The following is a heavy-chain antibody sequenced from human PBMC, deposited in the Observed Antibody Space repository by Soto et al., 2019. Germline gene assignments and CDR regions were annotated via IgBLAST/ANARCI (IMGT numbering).Heavy chain of an antibody. CDR3: AGDSAYSNYAFDF. Sequence: QVQLVQSGAEVKKPGSSVKVSCKASGGSVSNYTLSWVRQAPGQGLQWMGRIIPILGRANYAENFQVRLTIIADKSTSTAYMELSSLRSEDTAVYFCAGDSAYSNYAFDFWGQGTLVIVSS. CDR1: GGSVSNYT. J-gene: IGHJ4*02. D-gene: IGHD4-4*01. CDR2: IIPILGRA. V-gene: IGHV1-69*08.